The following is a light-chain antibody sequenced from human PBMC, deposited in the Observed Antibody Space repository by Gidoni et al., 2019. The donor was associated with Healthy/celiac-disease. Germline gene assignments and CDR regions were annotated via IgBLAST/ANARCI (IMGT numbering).Light chain of an antibody. V-gene: IGKV4-1*01. CDR1: QSVLYSSNNKNY. CDR2: WAS. Sequence: DIVMTQSPDSLAVSLGERATINCKSSQSVLYSSNNKNYLAWYQQKPGQPPKLLIYWASTRESGVPDRFSGSGSGTDFTLTISSLQAEDVAVYYCQQYYSTLGTFGQWTKVEIK. CDR3: QQYYSTLGT. J-gene: IGKJ1*01.